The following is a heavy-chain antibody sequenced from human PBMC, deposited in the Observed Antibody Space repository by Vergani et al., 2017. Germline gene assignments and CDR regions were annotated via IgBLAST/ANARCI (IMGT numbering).Heavy chain of an antibody. CDR2: ISGSGGFT. V-gene: IGHV3-23*04. Sequence: VQLVESGGGVVQPGGSLRLSCAASGFTFTNFAMTWVRQAPGEGLEWVSGISGSGGFTYYADSVKGRFTISRDNSKNTMFLQMNNLRAEDTAMYFCARGLWDCTHIRCSPPSYWGQGTQVTVSS. D-gene: IGHD2-8*01. J-gene: IGHJ4*02. CDR1: GFTFTNFA. CDR3: ARGLWDCTHIRCSPPSY.